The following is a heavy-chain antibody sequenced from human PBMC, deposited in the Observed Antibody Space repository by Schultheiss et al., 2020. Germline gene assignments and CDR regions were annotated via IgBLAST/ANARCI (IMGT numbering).Heavy chain of an antibody. J-gene: IGHJ4*02. V-gene: IGHV4-30-4*01. D-gene: IGHD4-17*01. Sequence: SETLSLTCTVSGGSISSGDYYWSWIRQPPGKGLEWIGYIYYSGSTYYNPSLKSRVTISVDTSKNQFSLKLSSVTAADTAVYYCARGPLMTTVTTLLDYWGQGTLVTVSS. CDR1: GGSISSGDYY. CDR3: ARGPLMTTVTTLLDY. CDR2: IYYSGST.